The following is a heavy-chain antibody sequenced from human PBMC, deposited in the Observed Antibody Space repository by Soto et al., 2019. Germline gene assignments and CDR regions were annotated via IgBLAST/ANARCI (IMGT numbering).Heavy chain of an antibody. CDR1: GDSVSNTINY. J-gene: IGHJ4*02. CDR3: ARRYGGNLDY. Sequence: SETLSLTCTVSGDSVSNTINYWSWIRQPPGKGLEYIGYVYYSGTTDYNPSLRSRVTISVDTSKNQFSLKLSSVTAADTAVYFCARRYGGNLDYWGQGTLVTVSS. CDR2: VYYSGTT. V-gene: IGHV4-61*01. D-gene: IGHD1-26*01.